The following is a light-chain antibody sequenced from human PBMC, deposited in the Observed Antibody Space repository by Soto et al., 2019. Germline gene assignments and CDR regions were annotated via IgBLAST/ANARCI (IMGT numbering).Light chain of an antibody. Sequence: QSALTQPPSVSGSPGQSVIISCTGTSSDVGTYNRVSWYQQPPGTAPKLLIYDNNKRPSGIPDRFSGSKSGTSGTLDITGLQTGDEADYYCATWDGSLPAEVFGGGTKLTVL. CDR1: SSDVGTYNR. J-gene: IGLJ2*01. V-gene: IGLV1-51*01. CDR3: ATWDGSLPAEV. CDR2: DNN.